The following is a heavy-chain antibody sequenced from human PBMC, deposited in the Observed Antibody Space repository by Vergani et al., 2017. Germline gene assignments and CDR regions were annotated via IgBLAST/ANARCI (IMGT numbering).Heavy chain of an antibody. Sequence: QVQLVQSGAELKKPGASVSVSCKGSSHTFQPYGISWVRQAPGKGLEWMAWIRPYTGHTIYAQKFQDRVTMTADTSTHPAYMVLRSLRSDDTAVYFCARGAPSSSEVSTNAFDVWGQGTMVTVSS. V-gene: IGHV1-18*01. CDR2: IRPYTGHT. J-gene: IGHJ3*01. D-gene: IGHD2-2*01. CDR1: SHTFQPYG. CDR3: ARGAPSSSEVSTNAFDV.